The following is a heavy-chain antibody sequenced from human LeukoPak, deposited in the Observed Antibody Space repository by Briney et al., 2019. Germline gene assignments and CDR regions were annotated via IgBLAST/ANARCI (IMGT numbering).Heavy chain of an antibody. D-gene: IGHD5-18*01. CDR1: GFTFSSYS. CDR2: ISSSSSTI. CDR3: ARDRRGYRPGQFDY. Sequence: GSLRLSCAASGFTFSSYSMNWVRQAPGKGLEWVSYISSSSSTIYYADSVKGRFTISRDNAKNSLYLQMNSLRAEDMAVYYCARDRRGYRPGQFDYWGQGTLVTVSS. V-gene: IGHV3-48*04. J-gene: IGHJ4*02.